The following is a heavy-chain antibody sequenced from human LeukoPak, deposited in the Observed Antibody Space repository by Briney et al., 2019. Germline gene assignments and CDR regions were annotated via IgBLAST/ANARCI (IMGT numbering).Heavy chain of an antibody. CDR2: ISGSGGST. CDR1: GFTFSSYA. J-gene: IGHJ6*02. Sequence: PGRSLRLSCAASGFTFSSYAMSWVRQAPGKGLEWVSAISGSGGSTYYADSVKGRFTISRDNSKNTLYLQMNSLRAEDTAVYYCAREGARYYYYYGMDVWGQGTTVTVSS. CDR3: AREGARYYYYYGMDV. V-gene: IGHV3-23*01.